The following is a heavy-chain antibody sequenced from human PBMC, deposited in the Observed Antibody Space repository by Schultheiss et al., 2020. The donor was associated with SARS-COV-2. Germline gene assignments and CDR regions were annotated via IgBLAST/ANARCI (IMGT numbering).Heavy chain of an antibody. Sequence: GESLKISCAASGFTFSNAWMNWVRQAPGKGLEWVGRIKSKTDRGTTDYAAPVKGRFTISRDDSKNTLYLQMNSLKTEDTAVYYCTTVRREDCSSTSCFPYYYYYYMDVWGKGTTVTVSS. D-gene: IGHD2-2*01. CDR1: GFTFSNAW. CDR2: IKSKTDRGTT. V-gene: IGHV3-15*07. CDR3: TTVRREDCSSTSCFPYYYYYYMDV. J-gene: IGHJ6*03.